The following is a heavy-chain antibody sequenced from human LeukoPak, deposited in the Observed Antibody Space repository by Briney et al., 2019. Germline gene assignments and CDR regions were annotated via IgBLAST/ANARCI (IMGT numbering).Heavy chain of an antibody. CDR2: IDPYGGS. J-gene: IGHJ6*03. CDR1: GGSFSGYH. CDR3: ARERKYYYHMDV. Sequence: PSETLSLTCAVSGGSFSGYHWSWIRQTPGKGLEWIGEIDPYGGSNYNPSLKSRLTISVDTSKNQFSLKLNSVTAADTALYYCARERKYYYHMDVWGKGTTVTVSS. V-gene: IGHV4-34*10. D-gene: IGHD1-14*01.